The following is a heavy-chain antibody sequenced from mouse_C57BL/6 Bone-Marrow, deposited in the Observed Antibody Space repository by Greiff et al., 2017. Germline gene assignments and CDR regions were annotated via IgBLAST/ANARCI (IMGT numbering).Heavy chain of an antibody. D-gene: IGHD1-1*02. Sequence: QVQLQQPGAELVKPGASVKLSCKASGYTFTSYWMQWVKQRPGQGLEWIGEIDPSDSSTNYNQKFKGKATLTVDTSSSTAYMQLSSLTSEDSAVYYCARGGYWYFDVWGTGTTVTVSS. V-gene: IGHV1-50*01. CDR2: IDPSDSST. J-gene: IGHJ1*03. CDR3: ARGGYWYFDV. CDR1: GYTFTSYW.